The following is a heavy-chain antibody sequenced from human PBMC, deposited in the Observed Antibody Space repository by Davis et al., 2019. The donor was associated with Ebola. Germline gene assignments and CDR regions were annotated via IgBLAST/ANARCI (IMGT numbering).Heavy chain of an antibody. CDR1: GYTFTGYY. V-gene: IGHV1-2*04. CDR2: INLNSGGT. D-gene: IGHD6-6*01. J-gene: IGHJ6*02. Sequence: ASVKVSCKASGYTFTGYYMHWARQAPGQGLEWMGWINLNSGGTNYAQKFQGWVTMTRDTSISTAYMELSRLRSDDTAVYYCARDKQLGDYYYYGMDVWGQGTTVTVSS. CDR3: ARDKQLGDYYYYGMDV.